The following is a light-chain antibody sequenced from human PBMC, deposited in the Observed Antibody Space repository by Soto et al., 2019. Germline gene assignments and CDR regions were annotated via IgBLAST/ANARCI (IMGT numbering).Light chain of an antibody. V-gene: IGKV3-15*01. CDR1: QSIHTN. CDR3: QQYNNWPRT. CDR2: GAS. J-gene: IGKJ1*01. Sequence: ETVMTQSEATLSVSPGERATLSCRASQSIHTNLAWYQQTPGQPPMLLIYGASTSVTGIPTRFSGSGSGTEFTRTISSLQSEDFAVDDCQQYNNWPRTFGQGTKVEIK.